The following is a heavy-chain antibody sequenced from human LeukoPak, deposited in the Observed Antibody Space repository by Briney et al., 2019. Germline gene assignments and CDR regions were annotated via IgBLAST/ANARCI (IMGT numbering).Heavy chain of an antibody. Sequence: GGSLRLSCAASGFTFSSYEWNWVRRAPGKGLEWVSYISSSGSTIYYADSVKGRFTISRDNAKNSLYLQMNSLRAEDTAVYYCAELGITMIGGVWGKGPTVTISS. V-gene: IGHV3-48*03. J-gene: IGHJ6*04. CDR3: AELGITMIGGV. D-gene: IGHD3-10*02. CDR1: GFTFSSYE. CDR2: ISSSGSTI.